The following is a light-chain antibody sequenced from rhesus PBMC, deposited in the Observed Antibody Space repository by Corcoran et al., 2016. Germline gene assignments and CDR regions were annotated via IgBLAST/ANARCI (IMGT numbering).Light chain of an antibody. J-gene: IGLJ1*01. CDR1: SNDVGGYDY. CDR2: EVS. Sequence: QAALTQPPSVSGSPGQSVTISCTGTSNDVGGYDYVSWYQQHPGTAPKLMIYEVSKRPSGVSDRFSGSKSGNTASLTISGLQAEDEADYYCSSYAGSNYIFGAGTRLTVL. V-gene: IGLV2-23*01. CDR3: SSYAGSNYI.